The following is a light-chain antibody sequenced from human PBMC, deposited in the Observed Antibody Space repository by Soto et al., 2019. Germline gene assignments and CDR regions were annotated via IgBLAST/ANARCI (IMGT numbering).Light chain of an antibody. CDR1: SGDVGGYDY. J-gene: IGLJ1*01. CDR2: EVT. Sequence: QSALTQPPSASGSPGQSVTISCTGTSGDVGGYDYVSWYQQHPGKAPKLMIYEVTKRPLGVPDRFSGSKSGNTASLTVSGLQAEDEADYYCSSYAGSDNPYLFGAGKNVIVL. CDR3: SSYAGSDNPYL. V-gene: IGLV2-8*01.